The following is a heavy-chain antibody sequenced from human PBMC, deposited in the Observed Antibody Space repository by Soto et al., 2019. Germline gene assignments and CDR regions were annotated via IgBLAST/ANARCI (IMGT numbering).Heavy chain of an antibody. Sequence: QITLKESGPTLVRPTQTLTLTCTFSGFSLNTSGVGVAWIRQPPGKALEWLALIYWDGDKHYSPSLKSRLTITKDTSKNEVVLTMTNVDPVDTGTYYCAHRIPIFGVGGGWFDPWGQGALVTVSS. CDR3: AHRIPIFGVGGGWFDP. D-gene: IGHD3-3*01. J-gene: IGHJ5*02. CDR1: GFSLNTSGVG. V-gene: IGHV2-5*02. CDR2: IYWDGDK.